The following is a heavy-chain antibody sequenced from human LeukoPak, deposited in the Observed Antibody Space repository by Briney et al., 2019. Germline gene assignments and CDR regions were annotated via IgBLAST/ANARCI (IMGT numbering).Heavy chain of an antibody. CDR3: ARGIAAAGLFDY. J-gene: IGHJ4*02. D-gene: IGHD6-13*01. Sequence: SETLSLTCAVYGGSFSGYYWSWIRQPPGKGLEWIGEINHSGSTNYNPSLKSRVTISVDKSKNQFSLKLSSVTAADTAVYYCARGIAAAGLFDYWGQGTLVTVSS. CDR2: INHSGST. CDR1: GGSFSGYY. V-gene: IGHV4-34*01.